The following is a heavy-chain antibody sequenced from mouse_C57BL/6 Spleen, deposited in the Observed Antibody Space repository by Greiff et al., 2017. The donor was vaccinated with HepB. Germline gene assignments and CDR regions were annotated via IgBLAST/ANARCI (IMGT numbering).Heavy chain of an antibody. CDR2: INPYNGGT. CDR3: ARSPSKSFDY. CDR1: GYTFTDYY. D-gene: IGHD2-10*02. Sequence: EVQLQQSGPVLVKPGASVKMSCKASGYTFTDYYMNWVKQSHGKSLEWIGVINPYNGGTSYNQKFKGKATLTVDKSSSTAYMELNSLTSEDSAVYYCARSPSKSFDYWGQGTTLTVSS. V-gene: IGHV1-19*01. J-gene: IGHJ2*01.